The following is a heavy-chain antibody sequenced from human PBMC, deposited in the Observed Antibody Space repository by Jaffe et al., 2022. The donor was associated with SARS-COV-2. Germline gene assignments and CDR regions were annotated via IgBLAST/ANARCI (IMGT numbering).Heavy chain of an antibody. J-gene: IGHJ4*02. Sequence: QVQLQESGPGLVKPSETLSLTCAVSGGSISTNNWWSWVRQPPGKGLEWIGEIYHSGSTNYSPSLKSRVTILVDKSKNQFSLKLSSVTAADTAVYYCARKGYYAPYYFDYWGQGTLVTVSS. D-gene: IGHD3-10*01. CDR3: ARKGYYAPYYFDY. V-gene: IGHV4-4*02. CDR2: IYHSGST. CDR1: GGSISTNNW.